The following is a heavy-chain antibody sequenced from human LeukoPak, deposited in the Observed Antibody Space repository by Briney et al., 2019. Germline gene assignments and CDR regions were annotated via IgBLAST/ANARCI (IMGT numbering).Heavy chain of an antibody. J-gene: IGHJ4*02. V-gene: IGHV3-23*01. Sequence: GGSLRLSCAASGFTFPSYALNWVRQAPGKGLEWVSGISGGGGSTYYADSVKGRFTISRDNSKNTLYLQMHSLRAEETAVYYCALRGYGDFSPFDYWGQGTLVTVSS. CDR3: ALRGYGDFSPFDY. CDR1: GFTFPSYA. CDR2: ISGGGGST. D-gene: IGHD4-17*01.